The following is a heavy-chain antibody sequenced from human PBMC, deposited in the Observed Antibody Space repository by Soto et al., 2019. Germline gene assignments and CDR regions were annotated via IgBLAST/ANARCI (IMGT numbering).Heavy chain of an antibody. CDR3: ARGDCVGGTCYSLAGSFYYYMDI. CDR1: GFTFSHYW. D-gene: IGHD2-15*01. V-gene: IGHV3-74*01. Sequence: EVQLVESGGGLVQPGGSLRLSCAASGFTFSHYWMYWVRQAPGKGLVWVSRINSDGSVSSYADSVKGRLTISRDNVKNTLYLQMNSLRAEDTAVYDCARGDCVGGTCYSLAGSFYYYMDIWGTGTTVTVFS. CDR2: INSDGSVS. J-gene: IGHJ6*03.